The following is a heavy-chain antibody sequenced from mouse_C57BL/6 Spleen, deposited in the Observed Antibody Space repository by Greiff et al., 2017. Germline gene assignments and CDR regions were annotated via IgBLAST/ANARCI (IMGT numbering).Heavy chain of an antibody. CDR3: ARVYYGPWYFDV. Sequence: EVQRVESGPGLVKPSQSLSLTCSVTGYSITSGYYWNWIRQFPGNKLEWMGYISYDGSNNYNPSLKNRISITRDTSKNQFFLKLNSVTTEDTARYYCARVYYGPWYFDVWGTGTTVTVSS. CDR1: GYSITSGYY. V-gene: IGHV3-6*01. CDR2: ISYDGSN. D-gene: IGHD1-1*01. J-gene: IGHJ1*03.